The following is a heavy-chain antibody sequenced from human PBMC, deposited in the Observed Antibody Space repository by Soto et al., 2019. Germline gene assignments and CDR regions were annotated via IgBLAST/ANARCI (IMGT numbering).Heavy chain of an antibody. CDR3: ASGGVAGSGTYYNDY. J-gene: IGHJ4*02. CDR2: INNDGSST. V-gene: IGHV3-74*01. Sequence: EVQLVESGGGLVQPGGSLRLSCAASGFTFSSNWMHWVRQAPGKGLVWVSRINNDGSSTSYADSMKGRLTISRDNAKNTLYLQVNSLRDEDTAVYYCASGGVAGSGTYYNDYWGRGTLVTVSS. CDR1: GFTFSSNW. D-gene: IGHD3-10*01.